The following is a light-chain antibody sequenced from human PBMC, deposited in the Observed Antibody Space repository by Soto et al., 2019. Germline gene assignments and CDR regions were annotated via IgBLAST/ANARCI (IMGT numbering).Light chain of an antibody. V-gene: IGLV2-14*03. CDR2: DVN. CDR3: RSHSSSSTLVV. CDR1: SSDVGGYIY. J-gene: IGLJ2*01. Sequence: QSALSQPASMSGSPGQSITISCTGTSSDVGGYIYVSWYGQYPGKAPKLIFYDVNNGPSEVSNRFSGSKSGKTASLTISGLQAEDEADYYCRSHSSSSTLVVFGGGTKLTVL.